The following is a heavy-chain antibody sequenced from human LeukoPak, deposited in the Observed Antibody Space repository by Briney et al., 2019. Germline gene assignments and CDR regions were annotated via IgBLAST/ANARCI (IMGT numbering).Heavy chain of an antibody. D-gene: IGHD2-21*01. CDR2: IRSRSSYI. CDR1: GFTFSSYS. CDR3: ARGAFCGGDCPLPNSLY. Sequence: GGSLRLSCAASGFTFSSYSMNWVRQAPGKGLEWVSSIRSRSSYIYYADSVKGRFTISRDNAKNSLYLQMNSLRAEDTAVYYCARGAFCGGDCPLPNSLYWGQGILVTVSS. V-gene: IGHV3-21*01. J-gene: IGHJ4*02.